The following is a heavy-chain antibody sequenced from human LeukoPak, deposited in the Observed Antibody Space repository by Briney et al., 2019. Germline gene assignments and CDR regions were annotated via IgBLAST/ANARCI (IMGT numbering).Heavy chain of an antibody. J-gene: IGHJ4*02. CDR3: ARSGAEVYFDY. V-gene: IGHV4-59*01. Sequence: SGTLSLTCTVSGGSISSYYWSWIRQPPGKGLEWIGYIYYSGSTNYNPSLKSRVTISVDTSKNQFSLKLSSVTAADTAVYYCARSGAEVYFDYWGQGTLVTVSS. CDR1: GGSISSYY. CDR2: IYYSGST.